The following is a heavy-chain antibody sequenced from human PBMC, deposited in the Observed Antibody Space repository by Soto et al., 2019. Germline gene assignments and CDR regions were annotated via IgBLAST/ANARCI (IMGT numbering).Heavy chain of an antibody. J-gene: IGHJ4*02. D-gene: IGHD5-18*01. CDR3: ASGIQLWLRRINSGYSG. Sequence: QVQLVQSGAEVKKPESSVKVSCKAPGGTFSTYAISWVRQAPGQGLEWRGGIIPMCGTANYAQRFQDRVTITADESTNTVYMELSSLRSEDTAVYFCASGIQLWLRRINSGYSGWGQGTLVTVSS. V-gene: IGHV1-69*12. CDR2: IIPMCGTA. CDR1: GGTFSTYA.